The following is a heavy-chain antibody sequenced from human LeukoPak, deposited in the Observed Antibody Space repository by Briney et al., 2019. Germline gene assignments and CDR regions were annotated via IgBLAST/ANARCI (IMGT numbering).Heavy chain of an antibody. CDR3: AKVSRYGMDV. CDR2: INSDGSTT. Sequence: GGSLRLSCAASGFTFNSNWMHWVRQAPGKGLVWVSRINSDGSTTSYADSVKGRFTISRDNAKNSLYLQMNSLRTEDTALYYCAKVSRYGMDVWGQGTTVTVSS. D-gene: IGHD2-8*01. V-gene: IGHV3-74*01. CDR1: GFTFNSNW. J-gene: IGHJ6*02.